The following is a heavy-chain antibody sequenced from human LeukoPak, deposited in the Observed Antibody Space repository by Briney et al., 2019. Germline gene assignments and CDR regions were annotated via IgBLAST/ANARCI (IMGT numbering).Heavy chain of an antibody. Sequence: GGSLRLSCAASGFTFSSYGMHWVRQATGKGLEWVAFIRYDGSNKYYADSVKGRFTISRDNSKNTLYLQMNSLRAEDTAVYYCAKTKPVPAAGYYYYYMDVWGKGTTVTVSS. V-gene: IGHV3-30*02. CDR1: GFTFSSYG. CDR2: IRYDGSNK. J-gene: IGHJ6*03. CDR3: AKTKPVPAAGYYYYYMDV. D-gene: IGHD2-2*01.